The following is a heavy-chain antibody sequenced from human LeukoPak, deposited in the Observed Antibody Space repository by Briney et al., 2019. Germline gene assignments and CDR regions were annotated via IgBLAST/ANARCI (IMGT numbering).Heavy chain of an antibody. D-gene: IGHD4-17*01. CDR3: AKGGGRGDYDLTGRFSTHFDS. CDR2: ISGGGTRT. J-gene: IGHJ4*02. Sequence: SGGSQRLSCAASGFIFHTYAMGWVRQAPGKGPVWVSAISGGGTRTYYADSVTGRFTISRDNSKNTVYLQMNSLRGEDTAVYFCAKGGGRGDYDLTGRFSTHFDSWGQGTLVVVSS. CDR1: GFIFHTYA. V-gene: IGHV3-23*01.